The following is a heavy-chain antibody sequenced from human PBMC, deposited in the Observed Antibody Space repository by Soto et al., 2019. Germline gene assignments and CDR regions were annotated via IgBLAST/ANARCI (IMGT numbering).Heavy chain of an antibody. J-gene: IGHJ6*02. CDR1: GGSISSSSYY. V-gene: IGHV4-39*01. CDR2: IYYSGST. Sequence: LSLTCTVSGGSISSSSYYWGWIRQPPGKGLEWIGSIYYSGSTYYNPSLKSRVTISVDTSKNQFSLKLSSVTAADTAVYYCARRSDSEYDSSHYPYYYYGMDVCGQGTTGTVSS. CDR3: ARRSDSEYDSSHYPYYYYGMDV. D-gene: IGHD6-6*01.